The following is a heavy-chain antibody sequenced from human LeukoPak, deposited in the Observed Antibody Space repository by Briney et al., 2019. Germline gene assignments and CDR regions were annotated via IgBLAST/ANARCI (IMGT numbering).Heavy chain of an antibody. J-gene: IGHJ4*02. V-gene: IGHV3-7*01. D-gene: IGHD3-22*01. CDR1: GFTFSNYW. CDR2: INQDGSEK. Sequence: TGGSLRLSCAASGFTFSNYWMSWVRQAPGKGLEWVANINQDGSEKYYVDSVKGRLTISRDNAKSSLYLQMNSLRADDTAVYYCARDRALYDSRRGYYYTEDDYWGQGTLVTVSS. CDR3: ARDRALYDSRRGYYYTEDDY.